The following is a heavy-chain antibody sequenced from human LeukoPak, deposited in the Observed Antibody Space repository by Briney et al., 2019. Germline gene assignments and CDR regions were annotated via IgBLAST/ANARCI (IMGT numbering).Heavy chain of an antibody. CDR1: VDTFITYS. CDR2: IIGPSQSS. J-gene: IGHJ5*02. D-gene: IGHD3-9*01. CDR3: ARDDDMLPEKRHGDS. V-gene: IGHV3-48*02. Sequence: GGCLRLSCVQSVDTFITYSMNGFEKAPGEGLERVSYIIGPSQSSYCAESVKGRFTISSDNAKNSLYLQMLSLRDEDTAVYYCARDDDMLPEKRHGDSWGQGTLVTVSS.